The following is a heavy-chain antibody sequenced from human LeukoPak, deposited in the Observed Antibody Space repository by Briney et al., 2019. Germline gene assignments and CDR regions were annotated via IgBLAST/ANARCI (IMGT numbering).Heavy chain of an antibody. CDR3: ARHEDPEYYFDSSGYYCWFDP. CDR2: IYYSGST. CDR1: GGSISSSGNY. D-gene: IGHD3-22*01. V-gene: IGHV4-39*01. J-gene: IGHJ5*02. Sequence: KASETLSLTCTVSGGSISSSGNYWGWIRQPPGKGLEWIGSIYYSGSTYYNPSLKSRVTISVYTSKNQFSLKLTSVTAADTAVYYCARHEDPEYYFDSSGYYCWFDPWGQGTLVTVSS.